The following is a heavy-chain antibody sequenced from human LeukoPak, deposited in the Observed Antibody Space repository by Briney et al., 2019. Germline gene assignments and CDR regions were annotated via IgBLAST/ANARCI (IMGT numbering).Heavy chain of an antibody. CDR1: GGTFSSYA. CDR2: IIPIFGTA. CDR3: ARDNCSSTSCYAVHYYYYGMDV. V-gene: IGHV1-69*13. D-gene: IGHD2-2*01. J-gene: IGHJ6*02. Sequence: SVKVSCKASGGTFSSYAISWVRQAPGQGLEWTGGIIPIFGTANYAQKFQGRVTITADESTSTAYMELSSLRSEDTAVYYCARDNCSSTSCYAVHYYYYGMDVWGQGTTVTVSS.